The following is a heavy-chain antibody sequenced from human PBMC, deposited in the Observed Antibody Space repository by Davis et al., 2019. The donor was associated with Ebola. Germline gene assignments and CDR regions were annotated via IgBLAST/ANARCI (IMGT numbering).Heavy chain of an antibody. CDR3: ASSLVADH. CDR2: IIPIFGTA. D-gene: IGHD5-12*01. V-gene: IGHV1-69*13. CDR1: GGTFSSYG. Sequence: AASVKVSCKASGGTFSSYGISWVRQAPGQGLEWMGGIIPIFGTANYAQKFQGRVTITADESTSTAYMELSSLRSEDTAVFYCASSLVADHWGQGTLVTVSS. J-gene: IGHJ4*02.